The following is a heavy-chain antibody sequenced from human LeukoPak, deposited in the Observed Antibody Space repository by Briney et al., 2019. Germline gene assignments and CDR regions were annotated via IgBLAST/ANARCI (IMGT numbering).Heavy chain of an antibody. Sequence: PSETLSLTCTVSGGSISSYYWSWIRQPPGKGLEWIGYIYYSGSTNYNPSLKSRVTISVDTSKNQFSLKLSSVTAADTAVYYCARDDADYSFDYWGQGTLVTVSS. V-gene: IGHV4-59*01. CDR3: ARDDADYSFDY. CDR2: IYYSGST. D-gene: IGHD4-17*01. CDR1: GGSISSYY. J-gene: IGHJ4*02.